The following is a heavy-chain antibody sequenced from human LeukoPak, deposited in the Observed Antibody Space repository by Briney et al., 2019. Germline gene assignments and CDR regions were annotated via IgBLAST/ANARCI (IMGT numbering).Heavy chain of an antibody. CDR3: ARDPPVFAEGFDY. J-gene: IGHJ4*02. CDR1: GFTFSSYS. D-gene: IGHD3-3*01. V-gene: IGHV3-21*01. Sequence: PGGSLRLSCAASGFTFSSYSMNWVRQAPGKGLEWVSSISSSSSYIYYADSVKGRFTISRDNAKNSLYLQMNSLRAEDTAVYYCARDPPVFAEGFDYRGQGTLVTVSS. CDR2: ISSSSSYI.